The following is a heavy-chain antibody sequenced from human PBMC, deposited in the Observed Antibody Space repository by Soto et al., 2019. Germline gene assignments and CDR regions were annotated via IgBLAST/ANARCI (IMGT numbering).Heavy chain of an antibody. CDR2: IWYDGSNK. V-gene: IGHV3-33*01. CDR1: GFTFSSYG. Sequence: GGSLRLSCAASGFTFSSYGMHWVRQAPGKGLEWVAVIWYDGSNKYYADSVKGRFTISRDNSKNTLYLQMNSLRAEDTAVYYCATLTGTTYYFDYWGQGTLVTVSS. D-gene: IGHD1-7*01. CDR3: ATLTGTTYYFDY. J-gene: IGHJ4*02.